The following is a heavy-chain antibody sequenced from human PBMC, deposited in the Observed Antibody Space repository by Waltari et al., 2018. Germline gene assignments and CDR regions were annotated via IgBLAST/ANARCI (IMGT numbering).Heavy chain of an antibody. CDR1: GFSLSTSGVG. J-gene: IGHJ4*02. CDR2: IYWNDDK. V-gene: IGHV2-5*01. Sequence: QITLKESGPTLVKPTQTLTLTCTFSGFSLSTSGVGVGWIRQPPGKALEWLALIYWNDDKRYSPSLKRRLTITKDTSKNQVVLTMTNMDPVDTATYYCAHSTSLDFWSTRFYFDYWGQGTLVTVSS. D-gene: IGHD3-3*01. CDR3: AHSTSLDFWSTRFYFDY.